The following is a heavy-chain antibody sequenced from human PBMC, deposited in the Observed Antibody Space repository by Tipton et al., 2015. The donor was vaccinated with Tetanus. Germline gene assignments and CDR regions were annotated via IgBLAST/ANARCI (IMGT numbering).Heavy chain of an antibody. J-gene: IGHJ4*01. CDR3: GSGSALDC. CDR2: VSSTSCYT. CDR1: GFTYSSYT. Sequence: SLRLSCEASGFTYSSYTMNWVRQAPGKGLEWVAFVSSTSCYTYYADSLKGRFTISRDNAKNTLYLQMNSLRAEDTAVYYCGSGSALDCWGHRTVVTVSS. V-gene: IGHV3-21*06.